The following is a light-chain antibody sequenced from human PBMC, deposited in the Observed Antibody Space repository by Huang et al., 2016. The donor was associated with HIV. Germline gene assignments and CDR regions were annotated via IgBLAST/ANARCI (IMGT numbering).Light chain of an antibody. V-gene: IGKV1-8*01. CDR1: QDISSY. CDR2: AAS. Sequence: AIRMTQSPSSLSASTGDRVTITCRASQDISSYLAWYQQKPGEAPKLRMYAASTLQGGVPSRFSGSGSGTDFTLTISCLQSEDFATYYCQQYYRPLLTFGGGTRV. CDR3: QQYYRPLLT. J-gene: IGKJ4*01.